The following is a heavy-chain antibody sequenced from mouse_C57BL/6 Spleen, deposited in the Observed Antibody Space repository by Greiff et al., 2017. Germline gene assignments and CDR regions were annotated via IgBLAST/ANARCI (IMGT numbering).Heavy chain of an antibody. CDR3: TSWYDDYDMDD. V-gene: IGHV1-5*01. CDR1: GYTFTSYW. J-gene: IGHJ4*01. D-gene: IGHD2-14*01. CDR2: IYPGNSDT. Sequence: VPLKQSGTVLARPGASVKMSCKTSGYTFTSYWMHWVKQRPGQGLEWIGAIYPGNSDTSYNQKFKGKAKLTAVTSASTAYIVLSSLTNEDSAVYYCTSWYDDYDMDDWGQGTSVTVSS.